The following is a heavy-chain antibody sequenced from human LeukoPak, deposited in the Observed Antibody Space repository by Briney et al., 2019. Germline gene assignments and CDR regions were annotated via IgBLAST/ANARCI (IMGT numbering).Heavy chain of an antibody. CDR1: GFTFSSYA. Sequence: GGSLRLSCAASGFTFSSYAMSWVRQAPGKGLEWVSAISGSGGSTYYADSVKGRFTISRDNSKNTLYLQMSSLRAEDTAVYYCAKANVWGSYRYYFDYWGQGTLVTVSS. CDR3: AKANVWGSYRYYFDY. CDR2: ISGSGGST. V-gene: IGHV3-23*01. D-gene: IGHD3-16*02. J-gene: IGHJ4*02.